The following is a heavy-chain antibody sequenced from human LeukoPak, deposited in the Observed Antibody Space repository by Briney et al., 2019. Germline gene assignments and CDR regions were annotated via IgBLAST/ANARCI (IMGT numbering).Heavy chain of an antibody. CDR2: ISGSGGST. V-gene: IGHV3-23*01. J-gene: IGHJ4*02. CDR1: GFTFSSYA. Sequence: PGGSLRLSCAASGFTFSSYAMSWVRQAPGKGLQWVSAISGSGGSTYYADSVKGRFTISRDNSKNTLYLQMNSLRAEDTAVYYCAKDADRSSGWFTFDYWGQGTLVTVSS. CDR3: AKDADRSSGWFTFDY. D-gene: IGHD6-19*01.